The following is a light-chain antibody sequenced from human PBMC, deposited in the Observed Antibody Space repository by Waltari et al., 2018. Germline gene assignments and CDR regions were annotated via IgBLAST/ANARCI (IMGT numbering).Light chain of an antibody. V-gene: IGKV3-20*01. J-gene: IGKJ2*01. CDR3: QQYGNSPHT. Sequence: TQSPGTLSFSPGERATLSCRASQSVSSSYLAWYQQKPGQAPRLLIYGASNRATGIPDRFSGSGSVTDFTLTISRLEPEDFAVYYCQQYGNSPHTFGQGTKLEIK. CDR1: QSVSSSY. CDR2: GAS.